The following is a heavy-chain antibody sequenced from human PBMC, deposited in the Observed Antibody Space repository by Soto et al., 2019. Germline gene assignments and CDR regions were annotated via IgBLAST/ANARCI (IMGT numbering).Heavy chain of an antibody. Sequence: GGSLRLSCAASGFTVSSNYMSWVRQAPGKGLEWVSVIYSGGSTYYADSVKGRFTISRDNSKNTLYLQMNSLRAEDTAVYYCARDGEYSGPTDAFDIWGQGTMVTVSS. J-gene: IGHJ3*02. V-gene: IGHV3-66*01. CDR2: IYSGGST. D-gene: IGHD5-12*01. CDR3: ARDGEYSGPTDAFDI. CDR1: GFTVSSNY.